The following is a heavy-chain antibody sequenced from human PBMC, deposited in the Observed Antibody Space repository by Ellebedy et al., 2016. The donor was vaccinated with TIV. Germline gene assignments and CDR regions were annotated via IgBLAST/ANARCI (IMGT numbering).Heavy chain of an antibody. Sequence: GESLKISCKGSGYSFTSYWIGWVRPMPGKGLAWMGNIYPGDSNTAYSPSFQGQVTISADKSISSAYLQWSSLKASDNAMYYCVRGPLGYCSGGSCSADYWGQGTLVTVSS. J-gene: IGHJ4*02. CDR3: VRGPLGYCSGGSCSADY. D-gene: IGHD2-15*01. V-gene: IGHV5-51*01. CDR1: GYSFTSYW. CDR2: IYPGDSNT.